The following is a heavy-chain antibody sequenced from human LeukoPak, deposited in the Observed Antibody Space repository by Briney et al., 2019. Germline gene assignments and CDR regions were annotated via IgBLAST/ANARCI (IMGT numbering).Heavy chain of an antibody. CDR1: GYTFTSYG. CDR2: IRVYNGDT. J-gene: IGHJ4*02. CDR3: ATGYCSSTNCRIDY. V-gene: IGHV1-18*01. D-gene: IGHD2-2*03. Sequence: ASVKVSCKASGYTFTSYGISWVRQAPGQGLEWMGWIRVYNGDTNYAQKLQGRVTMTTDASTSTAYMELRSLRSDDAAVYYCATGYCSSTNCRIDYWGQGTLVSVSS.